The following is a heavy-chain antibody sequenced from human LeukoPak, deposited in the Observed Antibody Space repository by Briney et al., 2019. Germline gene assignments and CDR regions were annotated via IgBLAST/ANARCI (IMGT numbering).Heavy chain of an antibody. D-gene: IGHD6-13*01. J-gene: IGHJ6*02. CDR1: GYTFTSYG. CDR3: ARDLSSSGTAGYYGMDV. V-gene: IGHV1-18*01. CDR2: ISAYNGNT. Sequence: ASVKVSCKASGYTFTSYGVSWVRQAPGQGLEWMGWISAYNGNTNYAQKVQGRVTMTTDTSTNTASMELRSLRSDDTAVYYCARDLSSSGTAGYYGMDVWGQGTTVTVSS.